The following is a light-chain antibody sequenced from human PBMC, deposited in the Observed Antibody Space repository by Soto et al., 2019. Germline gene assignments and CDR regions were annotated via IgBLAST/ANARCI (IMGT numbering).Light chain of an antibody. CDR2: NTF. Sequence: EIVMTQSPATLSVFPGERATLSCRASQSVSSNLVWYQQKPGQAPKLLIYNTFTRATGIPVRFSGSGSGTEFTLTISSLQSEDFAVYYCQQYNSWPYTFGQGTKLEI. CDR3: QQYNSWPYT. CDR1: QSVSSN. V-gene: IGKV3-15*01. J-gene: IGKJ2*01.